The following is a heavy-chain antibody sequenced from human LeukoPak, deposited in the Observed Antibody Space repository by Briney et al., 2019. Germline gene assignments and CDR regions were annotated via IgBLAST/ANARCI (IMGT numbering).Heavy chain of an antibody. D-gene: IGHD6-13*01. J-gene: IGHJ4*02. CDR3: ARSEDSSSWYGVADY. Sequence: GASVKVSCKASGGTFISYAISWVRQAPGQGLEWMGGIIPIFGTANYAQKFQGRVTITTDESTSTAYMELSSLRSEDTAVYYCARSEDSSSWYGVADYWGQGTLVTVSS. CDR2: IIPIFGTA. CDR1: GGTFISYA. V-gene: IGHV1-69*05.